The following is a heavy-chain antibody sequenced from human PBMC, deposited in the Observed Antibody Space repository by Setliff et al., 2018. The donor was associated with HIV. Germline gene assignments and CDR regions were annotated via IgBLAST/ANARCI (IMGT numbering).Heavy chain of an antibody. CDR2: IHHGGGT. J-gene: IGHJ4*02. D-gene: IGHD4-4*01. CDR3: AAFFVTPMTTQDF. V-gene: IGHV4-34*01. CDR1: GGSFGDQF. Sequence: ETLSLTCAVYGGSFGDQFWNWIRQSPGKGLEWIGEIHHGGGTKYNPSLKSRVTVSLDMSKNQFSLRLSSVTAADAAVYYCAAFFVTPMTTQDFWGQGTLVTVSS.